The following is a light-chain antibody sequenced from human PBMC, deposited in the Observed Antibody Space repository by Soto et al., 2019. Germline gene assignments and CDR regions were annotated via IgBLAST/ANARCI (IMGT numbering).Light chain of an antibody. V-gene: IGLV1-47*01. Sequence: QSGLTQPPSASGTPGQRVTISCSGSSSNIGSDYVYWYQQLPGTAPKLLIYRNNQRPSGVPDRFSGSKSGTSASLAISGLRSEDEADYYCAGWDDSLSGQVFGGGTKVTVL. J-gene: IGLJ3*02. CDR3: AGWDDSLSGQV. CDR1: SSNIGSDY. CDR2: RNN.